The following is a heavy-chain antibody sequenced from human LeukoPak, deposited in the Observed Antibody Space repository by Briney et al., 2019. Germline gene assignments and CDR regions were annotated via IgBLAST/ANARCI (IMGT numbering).Heavy chain of an antibody. V-gene: IGHV4-34*01. CDR3: ARTRIAAAGTHYGY. Sequence: SETLSLTCAVYGGSFSGYYWSWIRQPPGKGLEWIGEINHSGSTNYNPSLKSRVTISVDTSKNQFSLKLSSVTAADTAVYYCARTRIAAAGTHYGYWGQGTLVTVSS. J-gene: IGHJ4*02. D-gene: IGHD6-13*01. CDR1: GGSFSGYY. CDR2: INHSGST.